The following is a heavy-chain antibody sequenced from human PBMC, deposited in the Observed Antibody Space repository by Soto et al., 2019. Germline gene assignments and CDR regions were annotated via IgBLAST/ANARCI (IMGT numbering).Heavy chain of an antibody. V-gene: IGHV3-30*03. CDR1: GFTFSYFV. CDR2: ISFEGSNK. D-gene: IGHD4-4*01. CDR3: ARDLTDYNYEYKFGF. J-gene: IGHJ4*02. Sequence: GGSLRLSCAASGFTFSYFVMHWVRQSPGKGLEWVAVISFEGSNKYFAESVKGRFTISRDDSKNTVYLQMDSLRPEDTAVYFCARDLTDYNYEYKFGFWGQGTLVTVSS.